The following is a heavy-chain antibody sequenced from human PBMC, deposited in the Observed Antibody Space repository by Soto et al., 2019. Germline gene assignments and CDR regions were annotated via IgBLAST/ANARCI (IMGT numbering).Heavy chain of an antibody. D-gene: IGHD1-7*01. Sequence: GGSLRLSCAASGFIVSDNYINWVRQAPGKGLEWVSVTYTGGYTYYADSVKGRFTISRDNSKNTLYLQMNSLRAEYTAVYYCAREVSGTSFDYWGQGTLVTVSS. CDR3: AREVSGTSFDY. J-gene: IGHJ4*02. V-gene: IGHV3-53*01. CDR2: TYTGGYT. CDR1: GFIVSDNY.